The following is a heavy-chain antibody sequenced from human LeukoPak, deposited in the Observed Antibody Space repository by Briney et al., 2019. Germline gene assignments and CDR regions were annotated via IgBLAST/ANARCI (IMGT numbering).Heavy chain of an antibody. D-gene: IGHD6-13*01. CDR2: INPNSGGT. V-gene: IGHV1-2*04. Sequence: ASVKVPCKASGYTFTGYYMHWVRQAPGQGLEWMGWINPNSGGTNYAQKFQGWVTMTRDTSISTAYMELSRLRSDDTAVYYCARGGHIAAAGINGYWGQGTLVTVSS. CDR1: GYTFTGYY. CDR3: ARGGHIAAAGINGY. J-gene: IGHJ4*02.